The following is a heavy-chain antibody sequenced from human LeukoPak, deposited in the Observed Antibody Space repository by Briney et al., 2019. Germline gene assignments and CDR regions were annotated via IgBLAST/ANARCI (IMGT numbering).Heavy chain of an antibody. Sequence: GASVKVSCKASGYTFTTYYIYWVRQAPGQGLEWMGWINPNSGDTKYAQKFQGRVTMTRDTSISTAYMELSRLLSDDTAVYYCVRGHEYRSSFDFWGQATLATVSS. CDR2: INPNSGDT. J-gene: IGHJ4*02. CDR3: VRGHEYRSSFDF. CDR1: GYTFTTYY. V-gene: IGHV1-2*02. D-gene: IGHD6-6*01.